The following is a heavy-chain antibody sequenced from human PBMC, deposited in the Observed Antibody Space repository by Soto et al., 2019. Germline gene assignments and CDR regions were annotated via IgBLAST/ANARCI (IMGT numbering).Heavy chain of an antibody. Sequence: PGESLKISCKASGYTLSNSWINWVRQMPGKGLEWMGRIYPSDSFTNYSPSFQGHVTISADKSISTAYLQWNSLRASDTAMYYCASGDLYYPLGVWGQGTKVTVSS. V-gene: IGHV5-10-1*01. D-gene: IGHD3-10*01. CDR2: IYPSDSFT. CDR1: GYTLSNSW. CDR3: ASGDLYYPLGV. J-gene: IGHJ6*02.